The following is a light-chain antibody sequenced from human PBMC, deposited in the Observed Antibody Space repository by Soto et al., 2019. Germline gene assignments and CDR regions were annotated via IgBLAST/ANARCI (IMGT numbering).Light chain of an antibody. CDR3: NSYTSKSTGV. J-gene: IGLJ1*01. Sequence: QSALTQPASVSGSPGQSITISCTGTSSDVGDYNYVSWYQQHPGKAPKLIIYEVSNRPSGVSNRFSGSKSGNTASLTISGLQAEDEADYYCNSYTSKSTGVFGTGTQLTVL. CDR1: SSDVGDYNY. V-gene: IGLV2-14*01. CDR2: EVS.